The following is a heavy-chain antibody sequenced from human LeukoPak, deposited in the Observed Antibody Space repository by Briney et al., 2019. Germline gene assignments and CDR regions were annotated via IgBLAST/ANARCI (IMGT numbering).Heavy chain of an antibody. Sequence: GGSLRLSCAASGFTFSSYAMSWVRQAPGKGLEWVSAISNSGGSTYYADSLKGRFTISRDNSKNTLYLQMNSLRAEDTAVYYCAKGATSVYLRDSDYWGQGTLVIVSS. CDR1: GFTFSSYA. J-gene: IGHJ4*02. D-gene: IGHD3-3*01. V-gene: IGHV3-23*01. CDR3: AKGATSVYLRDSDY. CDR2: ISNSGGST.